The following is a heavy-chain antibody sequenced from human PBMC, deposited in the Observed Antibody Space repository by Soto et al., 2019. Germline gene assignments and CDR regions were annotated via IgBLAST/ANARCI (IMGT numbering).Heavy chain of an antibody. CDR3: ARGVGSGSYYNQYNWFDP. CDR1: GYTFTNYG. CDR2: INVYNGNT. Sequence: ASVKVSCKASGYTFTNYGISWVRQAPGQGLEWMGWINVYNGNTKYAQKVQGRVTMTTDTSTSTAYMELRSLRSDDTAMYYCARGVGSGSYYNQYNWFDPWGQGTLVTVSS. J-gene: IGHJ5*02. D-gene: IGHD3-10*01. V-gene: IGHV1-18*01.